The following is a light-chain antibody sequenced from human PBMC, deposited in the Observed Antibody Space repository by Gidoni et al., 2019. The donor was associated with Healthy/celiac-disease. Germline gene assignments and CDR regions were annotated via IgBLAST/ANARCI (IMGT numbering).Light chain of an antibody. Sequence: DIVMTQSPATLSVSPGERATLSCRASQSVSINLAWYQQKPGQAPRLLIYGASTRATGIPARFSGSGSGTEFTLTISSLQSEDFGVYYCQQYNNWHTWTFGQGTKVESK. CDR3: QQYNNWHTWT. V-gene: IGKV3-15*01. CDR2: GAS. J-gene: IGKJ1*01. CDR1: QSVSIN.